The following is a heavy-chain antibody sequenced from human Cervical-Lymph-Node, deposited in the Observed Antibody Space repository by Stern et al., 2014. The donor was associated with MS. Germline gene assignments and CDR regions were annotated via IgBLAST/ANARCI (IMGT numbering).Heavy chain of an antibody. Sequence: QVQLQESGPGLEKPWETLSLTCTVSGGSISSYYWSWIRQPPGKGLEWIGYIYYSGGTNYNPSLQSGLTISVDTSKNQFSLKLSSVTAADTAVYYCASCRDGYNCFDYWGQGTLVTVSS. V-gene: IGHV4-59*01. D-gene: IGHD5-24*01. CDR3: ASCRDGYNCFDY. CDR2: IYYSGGT. CDR1: GGSISSYY. J-gene: IGHJ4*02.